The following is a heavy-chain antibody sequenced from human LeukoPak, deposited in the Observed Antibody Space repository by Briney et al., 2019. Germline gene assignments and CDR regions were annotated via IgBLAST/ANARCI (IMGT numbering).Heavy chain of an antibody. J-gene: IGHJ4*02. Sequence: GTSVKVSCKASEGTFSSYAISWVRQAPGQGLEWMGGIIPIFGTANYAQKFQGRVTITTDESTSTAYMELSSLRSEDTAVYYCAREIRDGSSIYRYFDYWGQGTLVTVSS. V-gene: IGHV1-69*05. CDR3: AREIRDGSSIYRYFDY. CDR1: EGTFSSYA. CDR2: IIPIFGTA. D-gene: IGHD6-13*01.